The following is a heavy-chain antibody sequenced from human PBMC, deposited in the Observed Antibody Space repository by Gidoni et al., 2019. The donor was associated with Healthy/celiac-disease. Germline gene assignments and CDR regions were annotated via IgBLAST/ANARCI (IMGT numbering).Heavy chain of an antibody. CDR1: GFTVSSNY. J-gene: IGHJ4*02. V-gene: IGHV3-66*01. CDR2: IYSGGST. D-gene: IGHD1-7*01. CDR3: ARSKNWNSAEYYFDY. Sequence: EVQLVESGGGLVQPGGSLILSCAASGFTVSSNYMSWVRQAPGKGLEWVSVIYSGGSTYYADSVKGRFNIYRDNSKNTLYLQMNSLRAEDTAVYYCARSKNWNSAEYYFDYWGQGTLVTVSS.